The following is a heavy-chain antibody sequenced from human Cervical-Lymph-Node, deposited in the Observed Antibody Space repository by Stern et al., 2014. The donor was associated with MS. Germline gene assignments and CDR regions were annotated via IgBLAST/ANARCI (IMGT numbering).Heavy chain of an antibody. CDR1: GGSISSGGSY. V-gene: IGHV4-31*03. J-gene: IGHJ4*02. D-gene: IGHD3-3*01. Sequence: QVQLQESGPGLVKPSQTLSLTCTVSGGSISSGGSYWSWIRQHPGKGLEWIGYIYYSGSTYYNPSLKSRVTISVDTSKNQFSLKLSSVTAADTAVYYCARVSYDFWSGYYVFDYWGQGTLVTVSS. CDR3: ARVSYDFWSGYYVFDY. CDR2: IYYSGST.